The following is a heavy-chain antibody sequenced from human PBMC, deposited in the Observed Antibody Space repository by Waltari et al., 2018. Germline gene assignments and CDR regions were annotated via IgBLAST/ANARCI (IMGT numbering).Heavy chain of an antibody. Sequence: QVQLQQWGAGLLKPSETLSLTCAVYGGSFSGYYWSWLRQPPGKGLEWIGEINHSGSTNYNPSLKSRVTISLDTSKNQFPRRLSSGNAADTAVYYCARSGLSGYWGQGTLVTVSS. J-gene: IGHJ4*02. CDR3: ARSGLSGY. CDR2: INHSGST. D-gene: IGHD1-1*01. CDR1: GGSFSGYY. V-gene: IGHV4-34*01.